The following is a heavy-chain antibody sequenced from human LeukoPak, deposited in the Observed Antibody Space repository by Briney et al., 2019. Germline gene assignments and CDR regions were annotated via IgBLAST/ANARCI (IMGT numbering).Heavy chain of an antibody. CDR1: GGTFSSYA. J-gene: IGHJ4*02. Sequence: AASVKVSCKASGGTFSSYAISWMRQAPGQGLEWMGRIIPIFGTANYAQKFQGRVTITTDESTSTAYMELSSLRSEDTAVHYCARGGPYDSSGDFDYWGQGTLVTVSS. CDR3: ARGGPYDSSGDFDY. CDR2: IIPIFGTA. D-gene: IGHD3-22*01. V-gene: IGHV1-69*05.